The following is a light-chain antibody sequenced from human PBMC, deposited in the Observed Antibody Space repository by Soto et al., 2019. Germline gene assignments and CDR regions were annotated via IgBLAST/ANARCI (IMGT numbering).Light chain of an antibody. Sequence: QSALTQPASVSASPGQSVTISCTGTTSDIGVYNYVSWYQQHPGKAPKLMIYDVTNRPSGVSNRFSGSKSGNTASLTISGLQAEDEADYYCSSYAGSGTFEIFDGGTKLTVL. V-gene: IGLV2-14*01. CDR3: SSYAGSGTFEI. J-gene: IGLJ2*01. CDR2: DVT. CDR1: TSDIGVYNY.